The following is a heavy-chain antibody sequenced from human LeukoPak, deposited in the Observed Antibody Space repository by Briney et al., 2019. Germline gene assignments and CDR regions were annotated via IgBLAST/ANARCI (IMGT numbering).Heavy chain of an antibody. J-gene: IGHJ4*02. CDR3: ARQGSGYGYGYVTY. CDR2: ISYSENT. CDR1: GGSISTSSYF. D-gene: IGHD5-18*01. V-gene: IGHV4-39*01. Sequence: KPSETLSLTCTVSGGSISTSSYFWGWIRQPPGQGLEWIGSISYSENTQYNPSLESRVTRSVDTMKNQFSLKVSSVTAADTAVYYCARQGSGYGYGYVTYWGQGALVTVSS.